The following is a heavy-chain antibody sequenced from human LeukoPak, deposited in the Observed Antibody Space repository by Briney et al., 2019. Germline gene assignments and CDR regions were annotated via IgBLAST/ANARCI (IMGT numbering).Heavy chain of an antibody. J-gene: IGHJ4*02. CDR3: ASSSGYSYGYEYDY. D-gene: IGHD5-18*01. CDR2: IYTSGST. V-gene: IGHV4-61*02. CDR1: GGSISSGSCY. Sequence: SQTLSLTCTVSGGSISSGSCYWSWIRQPAGKGLEWIGRIYTSGSTNYNPSLKSRVTISVDTSKNQFSLKLSSVTAADTAVYYCASSSGYSYGYEYDYWGQGTLVTVSS.